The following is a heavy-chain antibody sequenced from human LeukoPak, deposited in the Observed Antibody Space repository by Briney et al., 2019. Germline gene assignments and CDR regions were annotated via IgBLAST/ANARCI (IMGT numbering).Heavy chain of an antibody. CDR3: ARVYYYYDSSGILTLYFDY. V-gene: IGHV1-2*02. J-gene: IGHJ4*02. CDR2: VNPTSGGT. Sequence: ASVKVSCKTSGYTFTSYYMHWVRQAPGQGLEWMGWVNPTSGGTNYAQKFQGRVTMTRDASISTAYMELSRLRSDDTAVYYCARVYYYYDSSGILTLYFDYWGQGTLVTVSS. D-gene: IGHD3-22*01. CDR1: GYTFTSYY.